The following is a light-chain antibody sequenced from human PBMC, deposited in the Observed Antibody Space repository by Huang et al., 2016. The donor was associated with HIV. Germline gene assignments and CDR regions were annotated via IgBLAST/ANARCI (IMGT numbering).Light chain of an antibody. CDR1: QSVSVQ. CDR3: QESSSAPPTYA. J-gene: IGKJ2*01. CDR2: AAS. Sequence: DIQMTQSPSSLSASVGDRVIITCRASQSVSVQLTWYQQKPGSAPKLLIYAASSLRDGVPSRFSGSGSGTDFTLIISNVQPEDFATYYCQESSSAPPTYAFGQGTNVEMK. V-gene: IGKV1-39*01.